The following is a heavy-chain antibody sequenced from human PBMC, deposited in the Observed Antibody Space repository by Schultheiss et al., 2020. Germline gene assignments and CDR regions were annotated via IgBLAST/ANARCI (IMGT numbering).Heavy chain of an antibody. CDR2: ISSSSSYI. D-gene: IGHD3-3*01. CDR1: GFTFSSYS. Sequence: GGSLRLSCAASGFTFSSYSMNWVRQAPGKGLEWVSSISSSSSYIYYADSVKGRFTISRDNAKNSLYLQMNSLRAEDTAVYYCARGGESVYYDFWSAPSYYYYYYGMDVWGQGTTVTVSS. V-gene: IGHV3-21*01. J-gene: IGHJ6*02. CDR3: ARGGESVYYDFWSAPSYYYYYYGMDV.